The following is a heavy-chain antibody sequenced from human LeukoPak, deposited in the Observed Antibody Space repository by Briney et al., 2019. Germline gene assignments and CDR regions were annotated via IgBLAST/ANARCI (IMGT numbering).Heavy chain of an antibody. D-gene: IGHD3-3*01. Sequence: GGSLRLSCAASGFTFSNYAMSWVRQAPGKGLEWVSAISDSGGSTNYADSVKGRFTISRDNSKNTLYLQMNSLKVEDTAVYYCAKDRGLRFLEWLPPGYFDYWGQGTLVTVSS. V-gene: IGHV3-23*01. CDR2: ISDSGGST. J-gene: IGHJ4*02. CDR1: GFTFSNYA. CDR3: AKDRGLRFLEWLPPGYFDY.